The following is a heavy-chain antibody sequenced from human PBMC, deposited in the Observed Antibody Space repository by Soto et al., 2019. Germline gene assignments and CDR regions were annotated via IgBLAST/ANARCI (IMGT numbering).Heavy chain of an antibody. J-gene: IGHJ5*02. CDR3: ATLPPRIVVVMTDLPT. CDR1: GATISSTYL. CDR2: IYHTGTT. Sequence: SVTPSLTCCVSGATISSTYLWSLVRPPPGKRLEWIGQIYHTGTTSYNPSLKNRVTISLDKSNNQFALRFTAMTAADTAVYYCATLPPRIVVVMTDLPTWGQGTLVTVSS. V-gene: IGHV4-4*02. D-gene: IGHD2-15*01.